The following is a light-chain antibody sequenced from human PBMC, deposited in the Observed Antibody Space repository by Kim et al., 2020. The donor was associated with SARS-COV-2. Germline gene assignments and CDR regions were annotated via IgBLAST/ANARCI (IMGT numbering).Light chain of an antibody. V-gene: IGLV2-8*01. J-gene: IGLJ2*01. Sequence: GKSVTISRTGTRGDIGGYIYVSWYQHHPDKAPKLIIYEVTKRPSGVPDRFSGSKSGNTASLTVSGLRPEDEADYYCASYEAGDNLLFGGGTQLTVL. CDR2: EVT. CDR3: ASYEAGDNLL. CDR1: RGDIGGYIY.